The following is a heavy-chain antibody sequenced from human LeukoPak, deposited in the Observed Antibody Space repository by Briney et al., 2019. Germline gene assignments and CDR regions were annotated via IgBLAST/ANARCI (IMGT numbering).Heavy chain of an antibody. CDR2: IYYTGST. J-gene: IGHJ6*02. Sequence: SETLSLTCTVSGASISSYYWSWIRQPPEKGLEWIGYIYYTGSTNFNPSLRSRVTMSVDTSKNQFSLNLNSVTAADTAVYYCARNDYFGINNGMDVWGQGTTVTVS. V-gene: IGHV4-59*12. CDR1: GASISSYY. CDR3: ARNDYFGINNGMDV. D-gene: IGHD2/OR15-2a*01.